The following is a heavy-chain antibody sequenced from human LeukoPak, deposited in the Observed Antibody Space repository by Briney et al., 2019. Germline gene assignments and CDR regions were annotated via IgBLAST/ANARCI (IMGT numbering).Heavy chain of an antibody. V-gene: IGHV3-23*01. CDR3: AKVRASGWSPFDY. D-gene: IGHD6-19*01. CDR1: GFTFNTYG. CDR2: ISGSGGAT. Sequence: GGSLRLSCAASGFTFNTYGMSWVRQAPGKGLEWVSGISGSGGATYYADSVKGRFTISRDDPHNTLYLQMNSLRAEDTAVYYCAKVRASGWSPFDYWGQGTLVTVSS. J-gene: IGHJ4*02.